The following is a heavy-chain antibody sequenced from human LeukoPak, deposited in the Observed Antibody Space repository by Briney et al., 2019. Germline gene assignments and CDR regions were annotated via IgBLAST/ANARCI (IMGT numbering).Heavy chain of an antibody. CDR2: ISDRGSYI. J-gene: IGHJ3*02. Sequence: PGGSLRLSCAASGFTFSSYAMSWVRQAPGKGLEWVASISDRGSYIYYTDSVKGRFTITRDNAKNSLYLQMNSLRAEDTAVYYCAKDAEQTYYYDSSGYFDAFDIWGQGTMVTVSS. CDR3: AKDAEQTYYYDSSGYFDAFDI. CDR1: GFTFSSYA. D-gene: IGHD3-22*01. V-gene: IGHV3-21*04.